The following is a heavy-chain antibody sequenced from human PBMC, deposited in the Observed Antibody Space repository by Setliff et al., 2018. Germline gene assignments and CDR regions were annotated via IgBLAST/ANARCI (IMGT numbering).Heavy chain of an antibody. CDR2: IYSSGST. CDR3: ARAAKYDSSGYYGFWFDP. CDR1: GGSVSSSY. V-gene: IGHV4-59*02. D-gene: IGHD3-22*01. Sequence: SETLSLTCTVSGGSVSSSYWSWIRQPPGKGLEWIGYIYSSGSTNNNPSLKSRATISVDTSKNQFSLKLSSVTAADTAVYYCARAAKYDSSGYYGFWFDPWGQGTLVTVSS. J-gene: IGHJ5*02.